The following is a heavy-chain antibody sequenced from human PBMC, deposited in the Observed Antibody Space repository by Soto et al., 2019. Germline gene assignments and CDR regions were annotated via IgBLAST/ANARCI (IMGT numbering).Heavy chain of an antibody. J-gene: IGHJ6*02. CDR1: GYTFTSYG. CDR3: ARVRRPGYSSSWYQVGYYYYGMDV. D-gene: IGHD6-13*01. V-gene: IGHV1-18*01. CDR2: ISAYNGNT. Sequence: ASVKVSCKASGYTFTSYGISWVRQAPGQGLEWMGWISAYNGNTNYAQKLQGKVTLTTDTSTSTAYMELRSLRSDDTAVYYCARVRRPGYSSSWYQVGYYYYGMDVWGQGTTVTVSS.